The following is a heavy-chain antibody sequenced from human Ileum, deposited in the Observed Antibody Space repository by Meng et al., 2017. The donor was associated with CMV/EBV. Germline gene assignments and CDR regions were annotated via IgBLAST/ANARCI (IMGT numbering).Heavy chain of an antibody. V-gene: IGHV4-4*07. CDR1: GDSTSKNY. CDR2: IQSSGDT. Sequence: QGQLQEPGTGMLKPSETLSITCIVSGDSTSKNYWNWLRRPAGKGLEWIGRIQSSGDTYYNPSLKSRVTISIDTSRNQFFLKLNSVTAADTAMYYCARWVTGSPVFDCWGQGTLVTVSS. CDR3: ARWVTGSPVFDC. J-gene: IGHJ4*02. D-gene: IGHD2-21*02.